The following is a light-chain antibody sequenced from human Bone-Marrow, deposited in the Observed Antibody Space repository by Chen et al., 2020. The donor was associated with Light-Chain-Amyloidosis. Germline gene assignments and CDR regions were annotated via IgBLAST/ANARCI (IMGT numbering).Light chain of an antibody. CDR1: QSVSSS. Sequence: EIVLTQTPGTLSPSPVERANLSCRASQSVSSSLAWYQHKPGQAPMLLIYDASDRATGVPARFSGSGSGTDFTLTISGLEPEDFAVYYCQHRSNWPPMYTFGQGTKLEIK. CDR2: DAS. V-gene: IGKV3-11*01. CDR3: QHRSNWPPMYT. J-gene: IGKJ2*01.